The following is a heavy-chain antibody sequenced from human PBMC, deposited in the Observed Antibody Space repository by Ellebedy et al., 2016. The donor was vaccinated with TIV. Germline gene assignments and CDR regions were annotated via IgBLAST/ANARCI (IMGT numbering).Heavy chain of an antibody. D-gene: IGHD4-11*01. CDR3: ARNSDYSNFDY. J-gene: IGHJ4*02. CDR1: GFTFSSYA. CDR2: IKEDGSER. Sequence: PGGSLRLSCAASGFTFSSYAMSWVRQAPGKGLEWVANIKEDGSERYYVDSVRGRFTISRDNAKNSLYLQMNSLRAEDTAVYYCARNSDYSNFDYWGQGTLVTVSS. V-gene: IGHV3-7*01.